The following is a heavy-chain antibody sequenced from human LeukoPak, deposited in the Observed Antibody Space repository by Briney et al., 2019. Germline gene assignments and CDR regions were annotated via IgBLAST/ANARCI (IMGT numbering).Heavy chain of an antibody. CDR2: IYYSGST. CDR3: ARTMVRGVIKGVFDY. Sequence: PSETLSLTCTVSGGSISSYYWSWIRQPPGKGLEWIGYIYYSGSTNYNPSLKSRVTISVDTSKNQFSLKLSSVTAADTAVYYCARTMVRGVIKGVFDYWGQGTLVTVSS. V-gene: IGHV4-59*01. D-gene: IGHD3-10*01. CDR1: GGSISSYY. J-gene: IGHJ4*02.